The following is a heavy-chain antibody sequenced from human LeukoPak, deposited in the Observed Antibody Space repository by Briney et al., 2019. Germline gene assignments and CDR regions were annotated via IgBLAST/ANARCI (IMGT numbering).Heavy chain of an antibody. CDR3: AKGGYTTCFDP. V-gene: IGHV3-23*01. CDR2: IRSNGRDT. CDR1: RHPFNPYY. D-gene: IGHD2-15*01. Sequence: PGGSQSLPCAASRHPFNPYYKSWARQAPGKGLEWVSNIRSNGRDTYYTDSVKGRFTISRDNSKNTLYLEMNSLRAEDTAVYYCAKGGYTTCFDPWGQGTLVTVSS. J-gene: IGHJ5*02.